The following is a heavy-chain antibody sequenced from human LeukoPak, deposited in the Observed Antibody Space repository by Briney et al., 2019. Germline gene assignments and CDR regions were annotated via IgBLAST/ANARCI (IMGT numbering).Heavy chain of an antibody. J-gene: IGHJ3*02. V-gene: IGHV4-61*02. CDR3: GGSTEQLVRGAFDI. CDR1: GGSISSGNYY. D-gene: IGHD6-6*01. Sequence: SETLSLTCTVSGGSISSGNYYWSWIRQPAGKGLEWIGRMYTSGSTNYNPSLKSRVTISVDTSKNQFSLKLSSVTAADTAVYYCGGSTEQLVRGAFDIWGQGTMVTVSS. CDR2: MYTSGST.